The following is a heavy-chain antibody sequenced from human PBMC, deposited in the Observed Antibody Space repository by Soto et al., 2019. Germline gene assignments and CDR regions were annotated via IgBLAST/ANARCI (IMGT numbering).Heavy chain of an antibody. V-gene: IGHV3-30*18. Sequence: GGSLRLSCAASGFTFSSYGMHWVRQAPGKGLEWVAVISYGGSNKYYADSVKGRFTISRDNSKNTLYLQMNSLRAEDTAVYYCAKDGGAAPGPVYWGQGTLVTVSS. J-gene: IGHJ4*02. CDR1: GFTFSSYG. CDR3: AKDGGAAPGPVY. CDR2: ISYGGSNK. D-gene: IGHD3-16*01.